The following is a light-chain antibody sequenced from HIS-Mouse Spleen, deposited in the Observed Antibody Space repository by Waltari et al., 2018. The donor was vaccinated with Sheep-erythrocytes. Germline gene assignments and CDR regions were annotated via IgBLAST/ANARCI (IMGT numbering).Light chain of an antibody. J-gene: IGKJ2*01. CDR1: QGIRNG. CDR2: AAS. CDR3: LQDYNYPYT. Sequence: AIQMTQSPSSLSASVGDRGTITCRASQGIRNGLGGYQQKPGKAPKLLIYAASSLQSGVPSRFSGSGSGTDFTLTISSLQPEDFATYYCLQDYNYPYTFGQGTKLEIK. V-gene: IGKV1-6*01.